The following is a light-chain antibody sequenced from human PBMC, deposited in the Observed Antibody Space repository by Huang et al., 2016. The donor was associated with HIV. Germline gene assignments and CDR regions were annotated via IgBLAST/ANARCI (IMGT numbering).Light chain of an antibody. CDR3: QQSHTTPHT. V-gene: IGKV1-39*01. CDR2: GAS. J-gene: IGKJ2*01. Sequence: PVLLIYGASNLQTGVSSRFSGGGSGTHFTLTITNLRPEDFATYYCQQSHTTPHTFGQGTRLE.